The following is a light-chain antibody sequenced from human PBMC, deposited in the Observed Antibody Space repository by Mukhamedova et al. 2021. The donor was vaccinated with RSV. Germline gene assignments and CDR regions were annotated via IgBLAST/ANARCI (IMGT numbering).Light chain of an antibody. CDR2: WAS. J-gene: IGKJ3*01. CDR1: GSVLYSSNNKNY. Sequence: INAEYMGSVLYSSNNKNYLAWYQQKPGQPPKLLIYWASTRESGVPDRFSGSGSGTDFTLTISSPQAEDVAVYYCQQYYSTPFTFGPGTKVD. CDR3: QQYYSTPFT. V-gene: IGKV4-1*01.